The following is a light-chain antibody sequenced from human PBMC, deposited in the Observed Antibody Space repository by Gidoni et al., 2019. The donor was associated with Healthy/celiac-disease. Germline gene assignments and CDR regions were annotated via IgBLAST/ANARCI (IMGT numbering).Light chain of an antibody. CDR3: QQYTNLPPET. V-gene: IGKV3-15*01. Sequence: ATLSVSPGERATISCRASQSVSSNLAWYQQKPGQAPRLLIYGASTRATRIPARFSGSGSGTDFTLTISSLQPEDFAVYYCQQYTNLPPETFGQGTKVEIK. CDR2: GAS. J-gene: IGKJ1*01. CDR1: QSVSSN.